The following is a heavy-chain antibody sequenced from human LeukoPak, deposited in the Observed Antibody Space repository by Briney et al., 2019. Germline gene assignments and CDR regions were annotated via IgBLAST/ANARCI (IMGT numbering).Heavy chain of an antibody. CDR2: IYYSGST. V-gene: IGHV4-39*01. D-gene: IGHD1-26*01. CDR3: ARGRARPGYSGSYWGVP. CDR1: GGSISSSSYY. Sequence: PSETLSLTCTVSGGSISSSSYYWGWIRQPPGKGLEWIGSIYYSGSTYYNPSLKSRVTISVDTSKNQFSLKLSSVTAADTAVYYCARGRARPGYSGSYWGVPWGQGTLVTVSS. J-gene: IGHJ5*02.